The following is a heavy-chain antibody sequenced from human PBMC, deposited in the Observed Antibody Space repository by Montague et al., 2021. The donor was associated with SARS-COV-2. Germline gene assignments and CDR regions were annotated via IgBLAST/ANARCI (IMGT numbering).Heavy chain of an antibody. Sequence: SETLSLTCAVYGASSSNYYWSWIRQSPGKGLEWVGEINHSGYTDSNPSLGRRLTISLDSSKKQFSLKMTFVTAADTAIYYCASAPRYSFGFWDYWGQGTLVSVSS. CDR3: ASAPRYSFGFWDY. CDR2: INHSGYT. D-gene: IGHD5-12*01. V-gene: IGHV4-34*01. CDR1: GASSSNYY. J-gene: IGHJ4*02.